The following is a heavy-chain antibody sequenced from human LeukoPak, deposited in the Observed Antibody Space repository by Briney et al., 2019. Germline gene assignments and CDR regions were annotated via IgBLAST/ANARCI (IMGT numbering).Heavy chain of an antibody. CDR3: AKWGDYDVLTGYYVSDY. CDR2: VTGSGGNT. Sequence: GGSLRLSCAASGFTFSNYAMSWVRQAPGKGLEWVSAVTGSGGNTYYADSVKGRFTISRDNSKNTVFLQMNSLRAGDTAVYYCAKWGDYDVLTGYYVSDYWGQGTLVTVSS. V-gene: IGHV3-23*01. D-gene: IGHD3-9*01. CDR1: GFTFSNYA. J-gene: IGHJ4*02.